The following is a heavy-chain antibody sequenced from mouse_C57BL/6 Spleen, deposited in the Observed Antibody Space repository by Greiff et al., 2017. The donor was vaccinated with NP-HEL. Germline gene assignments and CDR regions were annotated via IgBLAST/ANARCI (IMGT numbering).Heavy chain of an antibody. CDR3: AQTAQAPWFAD. CDR1: GYTFTSYW. Sequence: VQLQQSGAELVKPGASVKLSCKASGYTFTSYWMQWVKQRPGQGLEWIGEIDPSDSYTNYNQKFKGKATFTVDTSSSTAYMQLSSLTSEDSAVYYCAQTAQAPWFADWGQGTRVTVSA. D-gene: IGHD3-2*02. CDR2: IDPSDSYT. J-gene: IGHJ3*01. V-gene: IGHV1-50*01.